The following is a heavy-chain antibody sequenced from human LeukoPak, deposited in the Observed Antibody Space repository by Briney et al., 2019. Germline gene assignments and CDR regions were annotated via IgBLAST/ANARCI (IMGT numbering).Heavy chain of an antibody. CDR3: ARDMGETSGWYETESYYFDY. D-gene: IGHD6-19*01. CDR2: ISSSSSYI. V-gene: IGHV3-21*01. CDR1: GFTFSSYS. J-gene: IGHJ4*02. Sequence: PGGSLRLSCAASGFTFSSYSMNWVRQAPGKGLEWVSSISSSSSYIYYADSVKGRFTISRDNAKNSLYLQMNSLRAEDTAVYYCARDMGETSGWYETESYYFDYWGQGTLVTVSS.